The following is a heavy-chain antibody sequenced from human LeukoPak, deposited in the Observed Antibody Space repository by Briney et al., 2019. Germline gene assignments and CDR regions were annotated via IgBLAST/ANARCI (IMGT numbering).Heavy chain of an antibody. CDR2: IIPIFGTA. Sequence: SVKVSCKASGGTFSSYAISWVRQAPGQGLEWMGGIIPIFGTANYAQKFQGRVTITADKSTSTAYMELSSLTSEDTAVYYCARVDSGYYFWGLAGSGGLNFDYWGQGTLVTVSS. D-gene: IGHD3-22*01. CDR1: GGTFSSYA. J-gene: IGHJ4*02. CDR3: ARVDSGYYFWGLAGSGGLNFDY. V-gene: IGHV1-69*06.